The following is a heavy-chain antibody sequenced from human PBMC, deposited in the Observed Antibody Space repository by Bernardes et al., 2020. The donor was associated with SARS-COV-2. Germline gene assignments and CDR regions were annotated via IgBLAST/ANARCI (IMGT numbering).Heavy chain of an antibody. CDR2: INPNSGGT. CDR3: AREPRLYYYYYGMDV. V-gene: IGHV1-2*02. Sequence: ASVKVSCKASGYTFTGYYMHWVRQAPGQGLEWMGWINPNSGGTNYAQKFQGRVTMTRDTSISTAYMELSRLRSDDTAVYYCAREPRLYYYYYGMDVWGQGTTVTVSS. CDR1: GYTFTGYY. D-gene: IGHD6-25*01. J-gene: IGHJ6*02.